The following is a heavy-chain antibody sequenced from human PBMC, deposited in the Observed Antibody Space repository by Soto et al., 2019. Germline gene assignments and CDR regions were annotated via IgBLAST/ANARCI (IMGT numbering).Heavy chain of an antibody. J-gene: IGHJ6*02. Sequence: SGPTLVNPAQTLTLTSTFSGSALHSSGMCVSWIRHPPGKALECLARNDCDDDIYYSTPLKTRLTISKDDSKNLAVVTMINRDPVDTATYYCGRMRMYFDILTGCEADYGMDVWGQGTTVTVSS. CDR3: GRMRMYFDILTGCEADYGMDV. CDR2: NDCDDDI. D-gene: IGHD3-9*01. V-gene: IGHV2-70*11. CDR1: GSALHSSGMC.